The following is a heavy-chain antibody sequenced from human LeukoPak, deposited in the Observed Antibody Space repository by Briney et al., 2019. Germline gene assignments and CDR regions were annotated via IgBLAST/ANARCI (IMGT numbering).Heavy chain of an antibody. Sequence: SETLSLTCTVSGGSISSYYWSWIRQPPGKGLKWIGYIYYSGSTNYNPSLKSRVTISLDTSKNQFSLKLSSVTAADTAVYYCARLGPYSYDRYPDYWGQGTLVTVSS. V-gene: IGHV4-59*08. D-gene: IGHD3-22*01. CDR1: GGSISSYY. J-gene: IGHJ4*02. CDR2: IYYSGST. CDR3: ARLGPYSYDRYPDY.